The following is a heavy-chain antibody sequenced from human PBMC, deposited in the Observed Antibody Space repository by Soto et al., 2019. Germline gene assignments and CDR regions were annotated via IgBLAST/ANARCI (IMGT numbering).Heavy chain of an antibody. CDR2: IRSDGSST. J-gene: IGHJ3*02. CDR3: ARGDRGAFDI. CDR1: GFTFSYYW. V-gene: IGHV3-74*01. D-gene: IGHD1-26*01. Sequence: EVQLVESGGGLVQPGESLRLSCAASGFTFSYYWMHWVRQAPGKGLVWVSRIRSDGSSTTYADSVKGRFTISRDNARNTVYLQMNSLRVEDTAVYYCARGDRGAFDIWGQGTVVTVSS.